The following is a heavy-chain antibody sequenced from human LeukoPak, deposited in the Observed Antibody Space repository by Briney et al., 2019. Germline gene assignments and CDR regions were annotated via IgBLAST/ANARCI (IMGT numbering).Heavy chain of an antibody. D-gene: IGHD3-22*01. CDR1: GYSISSGYY. Sequence: SETLSLTCTVSGYSISSGYYWGWIRQPPGKGLEWIGSIYHSGSTYYNPSLKSRVTISVDTSKNQFSLKLSSVTAADTAVYYCASSLSYYYDSSGYYYFWGQGTLVTVSS. V-gene: IGHV4-38-2*02. J-gene: IGHJ4*02. CDR3: ASSLSYYYDSSGYYYF. CDR2: IYHSGST.